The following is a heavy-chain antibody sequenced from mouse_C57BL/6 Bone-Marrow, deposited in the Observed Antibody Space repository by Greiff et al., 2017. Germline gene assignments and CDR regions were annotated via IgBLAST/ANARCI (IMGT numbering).Heavy chain of an antibody. J-gene: IGHJ4*01. CDR3: ARKDMSTLSPMDY. CDR1: GFTFSSYG. CDR2: ISSGGSYT. V-gene: IGHV5-6*02. D-gene: IGHD5-1*01. Sequence: EVMLVESGGDLVKPGGSLKLSCAASGFTFSSYGMSWVRQTPDKRLEWVATISSGGSYTYYPDSVKGRFTISRDNAKNTLYLQMSRLKSEDTAMYYCARKDMSTLSPMDYWGQGTSVTVSS.